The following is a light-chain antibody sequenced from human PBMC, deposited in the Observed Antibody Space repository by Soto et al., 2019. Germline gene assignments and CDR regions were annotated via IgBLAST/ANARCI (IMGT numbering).Light chain of an antibody. J-gene: IGKJ5*01. Sequence: EIVLTQSPGTLSLSPGERATLSCRASQSVRSNYLAWYQQKPGQAPRLLIYGASSRATGIPDRFSGSGSGTDFTLTISRLEPEDFAVYYCQKYGSSRGTFGQGTRLEIK. CDR2: GAS. V-gene: IGKV3-20*01. CDR1: QSVRSNY. CDR3: QKYGSSRGT.